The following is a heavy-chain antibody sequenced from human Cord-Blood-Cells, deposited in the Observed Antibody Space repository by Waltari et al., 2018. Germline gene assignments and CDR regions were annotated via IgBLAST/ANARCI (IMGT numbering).Heavy chain of an antibody. D-gene: IGHD6-13*01. J-gene: IGHJ4*02. CDR2: IYYSGRP. Sequence: QLQLQESGPGLVKPSETLSLTCTVTGGSISSSSYYWGWIRQPPGKGLEWIGSIYYSGRPYYNPSLKSRVTISVDTSKNQFSLKLSSVTAADTAVYYCARRRSSSWYMGYYFDYWGQGTLVTVSS. CDR3: ARRRSSSWYMGYYFDY. V-gene: IGHV4-39*01. CDR1: GGSISSSSYY.